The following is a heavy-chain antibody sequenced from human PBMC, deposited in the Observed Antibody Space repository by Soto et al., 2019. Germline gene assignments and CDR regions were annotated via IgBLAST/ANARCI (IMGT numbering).Heavy chain of an antibody. Sequence: SEPLSVTCTVSEGSISTHYWSWIRQPPGKGLEWIAYIDHSGSTNYNPSLKSRVTISVDTSKSQFSLRLSSVTAADTAVYYCARENYDSSFDSWGQGTLVTVSS. D-gene: IGHD3-22*01. CDR3: ARENYDSSFDS. CDR1: EGSISTHY. CDR2: IDHSGST. V-gene: IGHV4-59*11. J-gene: IGHJ4*02.